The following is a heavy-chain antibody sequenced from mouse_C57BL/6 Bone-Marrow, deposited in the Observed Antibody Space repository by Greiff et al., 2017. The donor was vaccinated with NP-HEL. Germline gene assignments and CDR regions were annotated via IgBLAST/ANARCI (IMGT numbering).Heavy chain of an antibody. D-gene: IGHD3-3*01. CDR1: GYTFTSYW. V-gene: IGHV1-61*01. J-gene: IGHJ3*01. Sequence: VQLQQSGAELVRPGSSVKLSCKASGYTFTSYWMDWVKQRPGQGLEWIGNIYPSDSATHYNQKFKDQATLTVDKSSSTAYMQLSSLTSEDSAVYYCARRERDGAGFAYWGQGTLVTVSA. CDR3: ARRERDGAGFAY. CDR2: IYPSDSAT.